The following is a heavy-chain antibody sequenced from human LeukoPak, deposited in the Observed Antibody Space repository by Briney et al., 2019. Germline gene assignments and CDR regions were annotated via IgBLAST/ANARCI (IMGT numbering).Heavy chain of an antibody. CDR3: ARDPGGGGFDP. J-gene: IGHJ5*02. CDR2: THYRSKWYN. CDR1: GDSVSSSSGA. V-gene: IGHV6-1*01. Sequence: SQTLSLTCAISGDSVSSSSGAWNWVRQSPSRGLEWLARTHYRSKWYNDYAVSVKSRITITRDTSKNQFSLQLNSVTPEDTAIYYCARDPGGGGFDPWGQGTLVTVSS. D-gene: IGHD3-16*01.